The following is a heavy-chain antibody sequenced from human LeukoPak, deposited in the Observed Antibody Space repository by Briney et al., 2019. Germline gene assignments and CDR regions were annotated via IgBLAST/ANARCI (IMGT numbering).Heavy chain of an antibody. D-gene: IGHD2-2*01. J-gene: IGHJ3*02. V-gene: IGHV1-69*13. CDR1: GATSNSYN. Sequence: SVKVSCKVSGATSNSYNINWVRQAPGQRPEWMGAIIPILVTANYAEDFQGRVTISADESTTTAYMELSSLTSEDTGIYYCATPYCSSSSCYHAFDMWGQGTTVTVSS. CDR3: ATPYCSSSSCYHAFDM. CDR2: IIPILVTA.